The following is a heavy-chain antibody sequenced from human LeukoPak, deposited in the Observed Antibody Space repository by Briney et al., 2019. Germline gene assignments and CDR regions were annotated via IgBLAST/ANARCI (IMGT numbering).Heavy chain of an antibody. CDR3: ARGKDTFSDY. J-gene: IGHJ4*02. CDR1: GFTFSSYW. D-gene: IGHD2-15*01. Sequence: GGSLRLSCAASGFTFSSYWMHWVRQAPGKRLVWVSRINSDGSSTSYADSVKGRFTISRDNAKNTLYLQMNSLRAEDTAVYYCARGKDTFSDYWGQGTLVTVSS. CDR2: INSDGSST. V-gene: IGHV3-74*01.